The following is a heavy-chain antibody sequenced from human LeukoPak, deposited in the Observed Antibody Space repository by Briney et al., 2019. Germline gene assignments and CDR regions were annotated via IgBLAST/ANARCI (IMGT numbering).Heavy chain of an antibody. D-gene: IGHD6-19*01. V-gene: IGHV3-23*01. CDR3: AKGYSSGWFRPDVFDI. J-gene: IGHJ3*02. CDR2: ISGSGGST. CDR1: GFTFSNYV. Sequence: GESLKLSCAASGFTFSNYVMSWVRQAPGKGLEWVSTISGSGGSTYYVDSVKGRFTISRDNSKNTLYLQMNSLRAEDTAVYYCAKGYSSGWFRPDVFDIWGHGTMVTVSS.